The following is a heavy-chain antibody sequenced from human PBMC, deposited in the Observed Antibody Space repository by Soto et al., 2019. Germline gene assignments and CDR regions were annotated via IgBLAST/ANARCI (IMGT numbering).Heavy chain of an antibody. CDR1: GFTFDDYT. J-gene: IGHJ4*02. D-gene: IGHD3-22*01. V-gene: IGHV3-43*01. CDR3: VKDRNTVIGNYYFDY. Sequence: EVHLVESGGVVVQPGGSLRLSCAASGFTFDDYTMHWVRQAPGKGLEWISLINWDGVTTSYADSVKGRFTISRDNRKNSLSLQMNSLTIEDTALYYCVKDRNTVIGNYYFDYWGQGTLVTVSS. CDR2: INWDGVTT.